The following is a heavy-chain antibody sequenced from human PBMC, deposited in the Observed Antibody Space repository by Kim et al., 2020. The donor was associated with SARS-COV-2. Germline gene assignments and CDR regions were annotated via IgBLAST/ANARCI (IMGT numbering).Heavy chain of an antibody. CDR3: AKDIQSGIHSGYDWWAGYFGS. V-gene: IGHV3-9*01. J-gene: IGHJ4*02. CDR2: ISRNSGSI. D-gene: IGHD5-12*01. Sequence: GGSLRLSCAASGFTFGDYAMHWVRQAPGKGLEWVSGISRNSGSIGYADSVKGRFTISRDNAKNSLYLQMNSLRAEDTALYYCAKDIQSGIHSGYDWWAGYFGSWGQGTLVTVSS. CDR1: GFTFGDYA.